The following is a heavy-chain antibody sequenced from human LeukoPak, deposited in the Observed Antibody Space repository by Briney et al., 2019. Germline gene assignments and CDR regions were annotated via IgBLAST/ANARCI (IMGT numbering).Heavy chain of an antibody. CDR3: ARVSDGSGSYYFDY. D-gene: IGHD3-10*01. Sequence: ALVKVSCKASGYTFTSYGISWVRQAPGQGLEWMGWISAYNGNTNYAQKLQGRVTMTTDTSTSTAYMELRSLRSDDTAVYYCARVSDGSGSYYFDYWGQGTLVTVSS. J-gene: IGHJ4*02. CDR2: ISAYNGNT. V-gene: IGHV1-18*01. CDR1: GYTFTSYG.